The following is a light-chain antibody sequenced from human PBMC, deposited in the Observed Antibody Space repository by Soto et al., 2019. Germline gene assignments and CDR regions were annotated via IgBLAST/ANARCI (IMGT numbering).Light chain of an antibody. Sequence: IQMTQSPSSLSASLGDRVTITCRASQRITTYLNWYQQKPGNAPKLLITTSGTLQRGVPSRFSGSGSGTDFTLTITSLQREDFATYFCQQTYSPPYTCGQGTKMEIK. CDR1: QRITTY. V-gene: IGKV1-39*01. CDR3: QQTYSPPYT. J-gene: IGKJ2*01. CDR2: TSG.